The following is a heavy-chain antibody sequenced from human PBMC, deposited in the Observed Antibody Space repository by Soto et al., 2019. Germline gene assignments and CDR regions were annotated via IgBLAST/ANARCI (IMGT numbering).Heavy chain of an antibody. CDR1: GYTFTSYA. CDR2: INAAKGDK. V-gene: IGHV1-3*01. Sequence: QVQLVQSGAEVKKPGASVKISCKASGYTFTSYAMHWVRQAPGQRLEWMGWINAAKGDKKYSQKFQGRVTITRDTYASTAYLELSNLRSEDTAVYYCARGTCSGSSCYSFHFDYWGQGTLVTVSS. CDR3: ARGTCSGSSCYSFHFDY. D-gene: IGHD2-15*01. J-gene: IGHJ4*02.